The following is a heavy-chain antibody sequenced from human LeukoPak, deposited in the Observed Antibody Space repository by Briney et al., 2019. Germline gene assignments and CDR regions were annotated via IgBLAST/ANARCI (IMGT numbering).Heavy chain of an antibody. J-gene: IGHJ5*02. Sequence: ASVKVSYKASGYTFTSYYMHWVRQAPGQGLEWMGIINPSGGSTSYAQKFQGRVTMTRDMSTSTVYMELSSLRSDDTAVYYCARADYYGSGSYYIGNWFDPWGQGTLVTVSS. D-gene: IGHD3-10*01. CDR3: ARADYYGSGSYYIGNWFDP. CDR2: INPSGGST. V-gene: IGHV1-46*01. CDR1: GYTFTSYY.